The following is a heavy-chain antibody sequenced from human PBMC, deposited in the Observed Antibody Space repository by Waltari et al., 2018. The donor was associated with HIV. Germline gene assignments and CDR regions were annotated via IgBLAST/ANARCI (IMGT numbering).Heavy chain of an antibody. Sequence: EEKLVQSGAGVKEPGESLTLSCTRLGSNFAGYGVGWVRQTPGKGLEWMGVIYPGDSDAVYSPSFQGRVIMSTDSSISTVYLQWSSLRASDTAMYYCARRKGDYRTAFDIWGQGTMVTASS. CDR3: ARRKGDYRTAFDI. J-gene: IGHJ3*02. D-gene: IGHD4-17*01. CDR1: GSNFAGYG. V-gene: IGHV5-51*01. CDR2: IYPGDSDA.